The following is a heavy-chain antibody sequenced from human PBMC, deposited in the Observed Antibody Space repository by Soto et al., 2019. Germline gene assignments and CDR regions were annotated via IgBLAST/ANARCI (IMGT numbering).Heavy chain of an antibody. V-gene: IGHV1-69*13. CDR3: ASQLTMVRVNWFDP. J-gene: IGHJ5*02. CDR2: IIPIFGTA. Sequence: SVKVSCKASGGTFSSYAISWVRQAPGQGLEWMGGIIPIFGTANYAQKFQGRVTITADESTSTAYMELSSLRSEDTAVYYCASQLTMVRVNWFDPWGQGTLVTVSS. D-gene: IGHD3-10*01. CDR1: GGTFSSYA.